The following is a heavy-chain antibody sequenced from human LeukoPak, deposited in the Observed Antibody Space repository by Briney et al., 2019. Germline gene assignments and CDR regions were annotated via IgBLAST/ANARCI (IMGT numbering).Heavy chain of an antibody. CDR3: ARRPINCIITNCYVDY. CDR1: VYTFTNFY. D-gene: IGHD2-2*01. Sequence: ASVKVSCKASVYTFTNFYIHWVRQAPGQGLEWMGWMNPNSGDTSYAREFQDRVTMTRDTSLSTAYMELSRLRSDDTAVYFCARRPINCIITNCYVDYWGQGILVTVSS. CDR2: MNPNSGDT. J-gene: IGHJ4*02. V-gene: IGHV1-2*02.